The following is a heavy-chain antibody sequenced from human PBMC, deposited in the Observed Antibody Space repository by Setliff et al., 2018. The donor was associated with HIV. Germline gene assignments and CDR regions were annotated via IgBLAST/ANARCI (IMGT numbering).Heavy chain of an antibody. CDR1: GGSISSGSYY. J-gene: IGHJ4*02. D-gene: IGHD1-1*01. Sequence: SETLSLTCTVSGGSISSGSYYWSWIRQPAGKGLEWIGRIYTSGSTNYNPSLKSRVTISVDTSKNQFSLKLSSVTAADTAVYYCALDNWNDGVDYWGQGTLVTVSS. CDR3: ALDNWNDGVDY. CDR2: IYTSGST. V-gene: IGHV4-61*02.